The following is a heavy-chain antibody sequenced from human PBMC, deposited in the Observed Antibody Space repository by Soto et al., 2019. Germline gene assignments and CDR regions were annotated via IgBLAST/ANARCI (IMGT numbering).Heavy chain of an antibody. Sequence: SETLSLTCTVSGGSISSGGYYWSWIRQHPGKGLEWIGYIYYSGSTYYNPSLKSRVTISVDTSKNQFSLKLSSVTAADTAVYYCARVVQGYSSGQPNYFDYWGQGTLVTVSS. CDR1: GGSISSGGYY. J-gene: IGHJ4*02. CDR3: ARVVQGYSSGQPNYFDY. V-gene: IGHV4-31*03. CDR2: IYYSGST. D-gene: IGHD6-19*01.